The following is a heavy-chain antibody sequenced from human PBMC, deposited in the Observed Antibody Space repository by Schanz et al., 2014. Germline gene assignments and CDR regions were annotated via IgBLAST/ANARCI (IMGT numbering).Heavy chain of an antibody. J-gene: IGHJ4*02. CDR2: ISDSGDST. CDR1: GFTFSDYY. D-gene: IGHD2-2*01. CDR3: AKVAPAATYLDS. Sequence: QVQLVDSGGGLVKPGGSLRLSCAASGFTFSDYYMTWIRQAPGKGLEWVSDISDSGDSTHYAASVKGRFTISRDNAKNSLFLQMNRLSDEDTAVYYCAKVAPAATYLDSWGLGTLVTVSS. V-gene: IGHV3-11*01.